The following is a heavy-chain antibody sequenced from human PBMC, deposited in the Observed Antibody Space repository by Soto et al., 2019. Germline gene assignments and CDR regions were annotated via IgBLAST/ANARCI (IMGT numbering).Heavy chain of an antibody. D-gene: IGHD6-6*01. CDR1: GGTFSSYA. CDR3: ARSVVSSSPETFDY. J-gene: IGHJ4*02. Sequence: ASVKVSCKASGGTFSSYAISWVRQAPGQGLEWMGGIIPIFGTANYAQKFQGRVTITADESTSTAYMELSSLRSEDTAVYYCARSVVSSSPETFDYWGQGTLVTVSS. V-gene: IGHV1-69*13. CDR2: IIPIFGTA.